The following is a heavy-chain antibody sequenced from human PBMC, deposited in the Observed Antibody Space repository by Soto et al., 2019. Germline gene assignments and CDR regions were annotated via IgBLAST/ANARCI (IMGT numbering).Heavy chain of an antibody. J-gene: IGHJ4*02. CDR3: ARLDPTVTTDY. CDR2: IYYSGST. CDR1: GGSISSSSYY. Sequence: PSETLSLTCTVSGGSISSSSYYWGWIRQPPGKGLEWIGSIYYSGSTYYNPSLKSRVTISVDTSKNQFSLKLSSVTAADTAAYYCARLDPTVTTDYWGQGTLVTVSS. V-gene: IGHV4-39*01. D-gene: IGHD4-4*01.